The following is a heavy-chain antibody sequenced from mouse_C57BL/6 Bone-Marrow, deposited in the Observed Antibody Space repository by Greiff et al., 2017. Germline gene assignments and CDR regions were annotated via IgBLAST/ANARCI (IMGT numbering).Heavy chain of an antibody. D-gene: IGHD1-1*01. J-gene: IGHJ2*01. CDR1: GYSFTDYN. CDR3: ARRNYYGSSYDYFDY. V-gene: IGHV1-39*01. CDR2: INPNYGTT. Sequence: VQLKESGPELVKPGASVKISCKASGYSFTDYNMNWVKQSNGKSLEWIGVINPNYGTTSYNQKFKGKATLTVDQSSSTAYMQRNSLTSEDSAVYYCARRNYYGSSYDYFDYWGQGTTLTVSS.